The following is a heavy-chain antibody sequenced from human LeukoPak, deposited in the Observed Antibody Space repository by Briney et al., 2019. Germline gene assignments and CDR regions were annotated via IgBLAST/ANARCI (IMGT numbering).Heavy chain of an antibody. D-gene: IGHD2-15*01. CDR1: GGSISSGVYC. V-gene: IGHV4-31*03. J-gene: IGHJ6*02. Sequence: IPSETLSLTCTVSGGSISSGVYCWSWIRQRPGEGLQWIGYICSSGSAYYNPSLKSRVTMSIDTSNNQFSLKLNSVTAADTAVYYCARDGGGSLYGMDVWGQGTTVTVSS. CDR2: ICSSGSA. CDR3: ARDGGGSLYGMDV.